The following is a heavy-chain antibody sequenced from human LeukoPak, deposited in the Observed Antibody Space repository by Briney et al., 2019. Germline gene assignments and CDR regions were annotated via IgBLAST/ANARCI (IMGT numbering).Heavy chain of an antibody. CDR2: IYPGDSDT. V-gene: IGHV5-51*01. J-gene: IGHJ4*02. CDR1: GYNFATYW. Sequence: GESLKISCKTSGYNFATYWIGWVRQMPGKGLEWMGIIYPGDSDTRYSPSFQGQVTISADKSISTAYLQWSSLKASDTAMYYCARRDSSSWYGTYFDYWGQGTLVTVSS. D-gene: IGHD6-13*01. CDR3: ARRDSSSWYGTYFDY.